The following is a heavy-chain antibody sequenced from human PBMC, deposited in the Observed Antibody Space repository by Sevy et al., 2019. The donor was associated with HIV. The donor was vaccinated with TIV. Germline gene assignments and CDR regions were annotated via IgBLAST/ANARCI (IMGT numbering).Heavy chain of an antibody. CDR3: ARDGGYCSGGSCYVGMDV. D-gene: IGHD2-15*01. V-gene: IGHV1-18*01. CDR1: GYTFTSYG. Sequence: ASVKVSCKASGYTFTSYGISWVRQAPGQGLEWMGWISAYNGNTNYAQKFQGRVTITADESTSTAYMELSSLRSEDTAVYYCARDGGYCSGGSCYVGMDVWGQGTTVTVSS. J-gene: IGHJ6*02. CDR2: ISAYNGNT.